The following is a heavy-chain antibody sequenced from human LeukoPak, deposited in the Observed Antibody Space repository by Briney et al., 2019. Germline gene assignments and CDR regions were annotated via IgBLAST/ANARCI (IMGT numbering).Heavy chain of an antibody. V-gene: IGHV4-34*01. J-gene: IGHJ4*02. CDR1: GGSFSNYY. CDR2: INHSGST. Sequence: SETLSLTCAVYGGSFSNYYWSWIRQPPGKGLEWIGEINHSGSTNYNPSLKSRVTISVDTSKNQFSLNLRSVTAADSAVYYCARHVGNSGSGSYLTYFDYWGQGTLVTVSS. D-gene: IGHD3-10*01. CDR3: ARHVGNSGSGSYLTYFDY.